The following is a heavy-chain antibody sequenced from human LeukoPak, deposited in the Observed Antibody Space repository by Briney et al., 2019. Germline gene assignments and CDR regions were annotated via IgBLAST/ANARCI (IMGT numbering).Heavy chain of an antibody. CDR1: GFTFSNHW. Sequence: QPGGSLRLSCAASGFTFSNHWMNWVRQAPGKGLEWVSYISSSSSTIYYADSVKGRFIISRDNAKNSLYLQMISLRDEDTAVYYCARGIPHWFDPWGQGTLVTVSS. V-gene: IGHV3-48*02. J-gene: IGHJ5*02. CDR3: ARGIPHWFDP. D-gene: IGHD2-2*02. CDR2: ISSSSSTI.